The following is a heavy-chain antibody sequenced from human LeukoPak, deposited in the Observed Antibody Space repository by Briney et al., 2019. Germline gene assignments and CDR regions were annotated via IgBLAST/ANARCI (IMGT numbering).Heavy chain of an antibody. D-gene: IGHD4-23*01. CDR3: ARVIPGRLRWHAFDI. CDR1: GDSVSSGGYY. V-gene: IGHV4-30-4*08. Sequence: PSETLSLTCTVSGDSVSSGGYYWSWIRQPPGKGLEWIGYIYYSGSTYYNPSLKSRVTISVDTSKNQFSLKLSSVTAADTAVYYCARVIPGRLRWHAFDIWGQGTMVTVSS. J-gene: IGHJ3*02. CDR2: IYYSGST.